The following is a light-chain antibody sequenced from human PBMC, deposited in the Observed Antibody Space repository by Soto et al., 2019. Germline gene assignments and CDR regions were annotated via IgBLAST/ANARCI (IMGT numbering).Light chain of an antibody. J-gene: IGKJ4*01. CDR3: PQYGSSPLT. CDR1: QSFRSSY. CDR2: GAS. V-gene: IGKV3-20*01. Sequence: VLTHSPGTLSLSPGERATLSCRASQSFRSSYLAWYQQKPGQAPRLLIYGASSRATGIPDRFSGSGSGTDFTLTISRLEPEDFAVYYCPQYGSSPLTFGGGTKVDI.